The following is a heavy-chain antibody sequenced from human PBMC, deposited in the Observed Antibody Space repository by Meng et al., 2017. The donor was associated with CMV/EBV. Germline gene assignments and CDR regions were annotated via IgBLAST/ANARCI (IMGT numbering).Heavy chain of an antibody. CDR3: AREFIVGSGFDY. Sequence: GSLRLSCTVSGVSISSYYWSWIRQPPGKGLEWIGYIYYSGSTNYNPSLKSRVTISVDTSKNQFSLKLSSVTAADTAVYYCAREFIVGSGFDYWGQGTLVTVSS. CDR1: GVSISSYY. V-gene: IGHV4-59*01. J-gene: IGHJ4*02. CDR2: IYYSGST. D-gene: IGHD1-26*01.